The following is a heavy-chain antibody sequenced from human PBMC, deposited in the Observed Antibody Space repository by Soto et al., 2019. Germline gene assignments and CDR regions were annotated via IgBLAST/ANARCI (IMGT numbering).Heavy chain of an antibody. CDR3: AREGNDFWSYGMDV. V-gene: IGHV1-18*01. CDR1: GYTFTSYG. Sequence: ASVKVSCKASGYTFTSYGISWLRQSPGQGLEWMGWISAYNGNTNYAQKLQGRVTMTTDTSTSTAYMELRSLRSDDTAVYYCAREGNDFWSYGMDVWGQGTTVTVSS. D-gene: IGHD3-3*01. J-gene: IGHJ6*02. CDR2: ISAYNGNT.